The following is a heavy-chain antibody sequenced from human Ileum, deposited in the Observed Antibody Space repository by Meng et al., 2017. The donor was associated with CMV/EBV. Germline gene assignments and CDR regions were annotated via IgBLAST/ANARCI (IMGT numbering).Heavy chain of an antibody. Sequence: QRLQDSGPRLLKPSETLSLTCTVPGGSIVTSVEFHSWAWFRQPPGKRLEWIGSMYFSGIADYNPSLKSRVTISLHATQKQFSLRLTSVTAADSAVYFCARDLTNKWFYYWGQGTLVTVSS. CDR3: ARDLTNKWFYY. J-gene: IGHJ4*02. CDR2: MYFSGIA. CDR1: GGSIVTSVEFHS. D-gene: IGHD1-26*01. V-gene: IGHV4-39*07.